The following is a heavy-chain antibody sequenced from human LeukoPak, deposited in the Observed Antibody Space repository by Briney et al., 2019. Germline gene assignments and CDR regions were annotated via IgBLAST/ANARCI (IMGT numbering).Heavy chain of an antibody. D-gene: IGHD5-18*01. J-gene: IGHJ4*02. CDR3: ARAFGSYGYYFDY. CDR1: GGSFSGYY. Sequence: SETLSLTCAVYGGSFSGYYWSWIRQPPGKGLERIGEINHSGSTNYIPSLKRRVTISVDTSKNQFSLKLSSVTAADTAVYYCARAFGSYGYYFDYWGQGTLVTVSS. CDR2: INHSGST. V-gene: IGHV4-34*01.